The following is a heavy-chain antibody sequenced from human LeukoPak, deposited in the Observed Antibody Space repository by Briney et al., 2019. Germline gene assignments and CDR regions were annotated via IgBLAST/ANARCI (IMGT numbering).Heavy chain of an antibody. CDR2: IIPIFGTA. D-gene: IGHD6-13*01. CDR3: AIAGIAAAGRSTDY. CDR1: GGTFSSNA. J-gene: IGHJ4*02. Sequence: ASVKVPCKASGGTFSSNAISWVRQAPGQGLEWMGGIIPIFGTANYAQKFQGRVTITTDESTSTAYMELSSLRSEDTAVYYCAIAGIAAAGRSTDYWGQGTLVTVSS. V-gene: IGHV1-69*05.